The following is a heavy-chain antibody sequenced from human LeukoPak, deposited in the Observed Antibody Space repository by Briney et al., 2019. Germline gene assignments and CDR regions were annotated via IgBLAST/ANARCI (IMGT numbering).Heavy chain of an antibody. CDR3: ARVPSSGIVATNDAFDI. V-gene: IGHV4-61*02. D-gene: IGHD5-12*01. J-gene: IGHJ3*02. Sequence: SETLSLTCTVSGGSISSGGYYWSWIRQHPGKGLEWIGRIYTSGSTNYNPSLKSRVTMSVDTSKNQFSLKLSSVTAADTAVYYCARVPSSGIVATNDAFDIWGQGTMVTVSS. CDR1: GGSISSGGYY. CDR2: IYTSGST.